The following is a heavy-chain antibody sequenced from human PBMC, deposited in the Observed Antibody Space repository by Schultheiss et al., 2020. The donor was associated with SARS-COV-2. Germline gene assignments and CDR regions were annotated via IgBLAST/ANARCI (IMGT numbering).Heavy chain of an antibody. J-gene: IGHJ4*02. CDR3: APNYYDSSGYYRYFDY. Sequence: GGSLRLSCAASGFTFSSYAMSWVRQAPGKGLEWVSYISSSGSTIYYADSVKGRFTISRDNAKNSLYLQMNSLRAEDTAVYYCAPNYYDSSGYYRYFDYWGQGTLVTVSS. CDR1: GFTFSSYA. D-gene: IGHD3-22*01. CDR2: ISSSGSTI. V-gene: IGHV3-48*04.